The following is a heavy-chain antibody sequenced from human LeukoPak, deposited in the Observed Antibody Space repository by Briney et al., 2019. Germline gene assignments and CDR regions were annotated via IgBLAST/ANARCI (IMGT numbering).Heavy chain of an antibody. D-gene: IGHD6-19*01. V-gene: IGHV4-34*01. J-gene: IGHJ3*02. Sequence: SETLSLTCAVYDGSYGGYYWSWIREPPGKGLEWIGEINHSGSTNYNPSLKGRVTISVDTSKNQFSLKLSSVTAADTAVYYCARASRGWTPGDAFDIWGQGTMVTVSS. CDR1: DGSYGGYY. CDR2: INHSGST. CDR3: ARASRGWTPGDAFDI.